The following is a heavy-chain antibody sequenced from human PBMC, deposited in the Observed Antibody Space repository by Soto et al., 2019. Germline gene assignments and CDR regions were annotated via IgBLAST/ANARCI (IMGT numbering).Heavy chain of an antibody. CDR1: GYTFTSYA. D-gene: IGHD3-9*01. Sequence: ASVKVSCKASGYTFTSYAMHWVRQAPGQRLEWMGWINAGNGNTKYSQKFQGRVTITRDTSASTAYMELSSLRSEDTAVYYCASAYDILTGYPKGYDWFDPWGQGTLVTVSS. CDR2: INAGNGNT. J-gene: IGHJ5*02. CDR3: ASAYDILTGYPKGYDWFDP. V-gene: IGHV1-3*01.